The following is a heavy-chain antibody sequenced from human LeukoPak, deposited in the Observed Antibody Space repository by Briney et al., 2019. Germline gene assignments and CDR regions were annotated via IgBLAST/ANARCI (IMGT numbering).Heavy chain of an antibody. D-gene: IGHD5-24*01. CDR2: IYYTGST. J-gene: IGHJ3*02. Sequence: SETLSLTCTVSGGSLSSYYWSWIRQPPGKGLEWMGYIYYTGSTNYNPSLKSRVTISVDTSKNQFSLKLTSVTAADTAVYYCARRSRMTTIDAFDICGQATIVTVSS. CDR3: ARRSRMTTIDAFDI. CDR1: GGSLSSYY. V-gene: IGHV4-59*01.